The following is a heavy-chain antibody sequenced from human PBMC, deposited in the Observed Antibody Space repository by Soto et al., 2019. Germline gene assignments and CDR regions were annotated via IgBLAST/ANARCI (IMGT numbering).Heavy chain of an antibody. CDR1: GFTFSSYG. J-gene: IGHJ6*02. CDR3: ARDRVVILDSYYYYYGMDV. V-gene: IGHV3-33*01. Sequence: PGGSLRLSCAASGFTFSSYGMHWVHQAPGKGLEWVAVIWYDGSNKYYADSVKGRFTISRDNSKNTLYLQMNSLRAEDTAVYYCARDRVVILDSYYYYYGMDVWGQGTTVTVSS. D-gene: IGHD3-3*01. CDR2: IWYDGSNK.